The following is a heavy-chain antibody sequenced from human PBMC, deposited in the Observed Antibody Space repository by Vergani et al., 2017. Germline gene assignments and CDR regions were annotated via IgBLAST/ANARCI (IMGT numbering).Heavy chain of an antibody. V-gene: IGHV3-9*01. J-gene: IGHJ4*02. CDR2: ISWNGGII. CDR3: ARAVFDSTYSMSPFFEY. D-gene: IGHD4-11*01. Sequence: EVQLVESGGGLLQPGRSLRLSCAASGFTFNEFAMHWVRQAPGKGLEWVAGISWNGGIILYADSVKGRFNVSRDNGKKSLYLQMNDLRLEDTAFYYCARAVFDSTYSMSPFFEYWGQGLLVTVSS. CDR1: GFTFNEFA.